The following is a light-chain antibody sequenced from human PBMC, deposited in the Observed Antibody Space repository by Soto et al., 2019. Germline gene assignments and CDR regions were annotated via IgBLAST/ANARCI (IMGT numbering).Light chain of an antibody. CDR1: SSDVANYKY. V-gene: IGLV2-14*01. CDR2: EVS. CDR3: FSYTSSANYV. J-gene: IGLJ1*01. Sequence: QSGRHHPAAVCWSPGQAITISCTGTSSDVANYKYVSWYQQHPGKAPKLMIYEVSNRPSGVSNRFSGSKSGNTASLTISGLQAEEETDYYCFSYTSSANYVFGTGTKVTVL.